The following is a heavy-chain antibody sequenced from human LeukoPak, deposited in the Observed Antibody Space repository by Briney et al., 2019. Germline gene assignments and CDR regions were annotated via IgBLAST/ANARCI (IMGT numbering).Heavy chain of an antibody. CDR3: ARHFPHMDYSGWKQGWFDP. J-gene: IGHJ5*02. Sequence: SETLSLTCTVSGDSINSRSYYWGWIRQPPGKGLEGIGSVYYSGITYYNPALKSRVTISVDTSENQFSLRLISVTAADTAVYYCARHFPHMDYSGWKQGWFDPWGQGTLVTVSS. CDR2: VYYSGIT. CDR1: GDSINSRSYY. D-gene: IGHD6-19*01. V-gene: IGHV4-39*01.